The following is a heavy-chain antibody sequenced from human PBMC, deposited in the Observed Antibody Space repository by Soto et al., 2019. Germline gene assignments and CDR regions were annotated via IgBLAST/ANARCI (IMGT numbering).Heavy chain of an antibody. CDR3: ARGDYYGSGSYYYYYGMDV. D-gene: IGHD3-10*01. CDR1: GFTFSSYS. V-gene: IGHV3-21*01. J-gene: IGHJ6*02. Sequence: GGSLRLSCAASGFTFSSYSMNWVRQAPGKGLEWVSSISSSSSYIYYADSVKGRFTISRDNAKNSLYLQMNSLRAEDTAVYYCARGDYYGSGSYYYYYGMDVWGQGTTVTVSS. CDR2: ISSSSSYI.